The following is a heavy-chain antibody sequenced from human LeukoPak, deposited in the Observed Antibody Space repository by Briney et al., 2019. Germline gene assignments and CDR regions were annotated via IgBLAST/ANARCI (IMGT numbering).Heavy chain of an antibody. CDR2: IWYDGSNK. J-gene: IGHJ4*02. CDR3: ARWTYDSSGYYYFDY. CDR1: GLTFSSYS. Sequence: GGSLRLSCAASGLTFSSYSMNWVRQAPGKGLEWVAVIWYDGSNKYYADSVKGRFTISRDNSKNTLYLQMNSLRAEDTAVYYCARWTYDSSGYYYFDYWGQGTLVTVSS. V-gene: IGHV3-33*08. D-gene: IGHD3-22*01.